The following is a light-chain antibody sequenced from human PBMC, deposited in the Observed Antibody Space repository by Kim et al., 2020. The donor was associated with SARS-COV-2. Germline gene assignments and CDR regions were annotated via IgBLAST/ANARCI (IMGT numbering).Light chain of an antibody. CDR1: KLGDKY. CDR2: QDS. CDR3: QAWDSSTYV. V-gene: IGLV3-1*01. J-gene: IGLJ1*01. Sequence: VSPGKTASITCSGDKLGDKYACWYQQKPGQSPGLVIYQDSKRPSGIPERFSGSNSGNTATLTISGTQAMDEADYYCQAWDSSTYVFGTGTKVTVL.